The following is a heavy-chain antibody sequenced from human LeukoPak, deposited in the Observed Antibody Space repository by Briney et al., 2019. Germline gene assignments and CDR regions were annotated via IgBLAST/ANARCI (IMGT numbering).Heavy chain of an antibody. J-gene: IGHJ4*02. CDR3: ARVRFYGSEFDY. Sequence: KPSETLSLTCTVSGGSISSYYWSWIRQPPGKALEWIGYIYYSGSTNYNPSLKSRVTISVDTSKNQFSLKLNSVTAADTAVYYCARVRFYGSEFDYWGQGTLVTVSS. CDR2: IYYSGST. V-gene: IGHV4-59*01. D-gene: IGHD3-10*01. CDR1: GGSISSYY.